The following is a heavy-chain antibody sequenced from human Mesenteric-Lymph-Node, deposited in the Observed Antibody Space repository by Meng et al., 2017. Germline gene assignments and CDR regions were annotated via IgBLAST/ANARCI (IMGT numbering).Heavy chain of an antibody. CDR3: ARDQVRGYDFDY. J-gene: IGHJ4*02. CDR1: GGSISSSNW. V-gene: IGHV4-4*02. Sequence: RRASGPGLVKPSGTLSLTGAVAGGSISSSNWWSWVHQPPGKGLEWIGEIYHSGSTNYNPSLKSRVTISVDTSKNQFSLKLSSVTAADTAVYYCARDQVRGYDFDYWGQGTLVTVSS. CDR2: IYHSGST. D-gene: IGHD5-12*01.